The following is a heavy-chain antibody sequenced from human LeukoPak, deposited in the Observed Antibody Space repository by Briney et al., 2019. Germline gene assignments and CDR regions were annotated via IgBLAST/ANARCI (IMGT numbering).Heavy chain of an antibody. J-gene: IGHJ5*02. CDR1: GGSISGYY. Sequence: SETLSLTCTVSGGSISGYYWSWIRQPPGKGLEWIGEINHSGSTNYNPSLKSRVTISVDTSKNQFSLKLSSVTAADTAVYYCARGRRGIGYDFWSGYRWFDPWGQGTLVTVSS. CDR3: ARGRRGIGYDFWSGYRWFDP. V-gene: IGHV4-34*01. CDR2: INHSGST. D-gene: IGHD3-3*01.